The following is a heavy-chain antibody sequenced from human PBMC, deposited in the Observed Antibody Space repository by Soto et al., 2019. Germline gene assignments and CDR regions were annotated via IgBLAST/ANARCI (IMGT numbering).Heavy chain of an antibody. J-gene: IGHJ4*02. CDR1: GFIFSFYG. V-gene: IGHV3-30*03. CDR2: TSYDGSRT. CDR3: AGDIGMATQPGASFDS. Sequence: QVQLVESGGGVVQPGRSLRLSCAASGFIFSFYGMHWVRQTPGKGLEWVAGTSYDGSRTYYADSVKGRFTISRDNSENTLYLQMNSLRPEDTALYYCAGDIGMATQPGASFDSWGQGTLVTVSS. D-gene: IGHD5-12*01.